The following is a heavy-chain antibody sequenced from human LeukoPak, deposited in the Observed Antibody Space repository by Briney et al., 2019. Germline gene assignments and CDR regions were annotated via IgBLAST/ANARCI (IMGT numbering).Heavy chain of an antibody. CDR3: ASSRDGYKYYFDY. Sequence: GASVTVSCKGSGGTFSSYAISWVRQAPGQGLEWMGRIIPILGIAIYAQKFQGRVTITADKSTSTAYMELSSLRSEDTAVYYCASSRDGYKYYFDYWGQGTLVTVSS. J-gene: IGHJ4*02. D-gene: IGHD5-24*01. CDR1: GGTFSSYA. V-gene: IGHV1-69*04. CDR2: IIPILGIA.